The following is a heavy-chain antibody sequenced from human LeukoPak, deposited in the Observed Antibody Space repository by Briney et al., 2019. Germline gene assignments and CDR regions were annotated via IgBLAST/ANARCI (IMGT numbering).Heavy chain of an antibody. Sequence: SETLSLTCAVSGYSISSGYYWGWIRQPPGKGLEWIGSIYHSGSTYYNPSLKGRVTISVDTSKNQSSLKLSSVTAADTAVYYCARTPTTVVTYYFDYWGQGTLVTVSS. CDR2: IYHSGST. CDR1: GYSISSGYY. J-gene: IGHJ4*02. CDR3: ARTPTTVVTYYFDY. V-gene: IGHV4-38-2*01. D-gene: IGHD4-23*01.